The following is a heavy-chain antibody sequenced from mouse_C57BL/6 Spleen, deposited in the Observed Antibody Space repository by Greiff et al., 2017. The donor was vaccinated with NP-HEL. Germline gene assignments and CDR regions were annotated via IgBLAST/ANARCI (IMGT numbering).Heavy chain of an antibody. D-gene: IGHD1-1*01. CDR3: ARYYGSSYDY. J-gene: IGHJ2*01. CDR2: IDPSDSET. Sequence: QVQLQQPGAELVRPGSSVKLSCKASGYTFTSYWMHWVKQRPIQGLEWIGNIDPSDSETHYNQKFKDKATLTVDKSSSTDYMQLSSLTSEDSAVYYCARYYGSSYDYWGQGTTLTVSS. CDR1: GYTFTSYW. V-gene: IGHV1-52*01.